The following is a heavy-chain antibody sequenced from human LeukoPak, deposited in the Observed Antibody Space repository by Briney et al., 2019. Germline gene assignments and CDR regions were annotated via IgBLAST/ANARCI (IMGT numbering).Heavy chain of an antibody. CDR1: GITVSNYG. CDR2: ISDSGGRT. CDR3: ARGSTQYSSGWYGLDY. D-gene: IGHD6-19*01. V-gene: IGHV3-23*01. Sequence: PGGSLRLSCAVSGITVSNYGMAWVRQAPGKGLEWVAGISDSGGRTNYADSVKGRFTISRDNAKNTLYLQMNSLRAEDTAVYYCARGSTQYSSGWYGLDYWGQGTLVTVSS. J-gene: IGHJ4*02.